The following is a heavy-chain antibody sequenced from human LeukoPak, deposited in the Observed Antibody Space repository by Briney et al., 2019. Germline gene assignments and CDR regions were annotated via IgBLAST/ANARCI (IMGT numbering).Heavy chain of an antibody. CDR3: AMTLRYFDWPRVHYGMDV. CDR2: INHSGST. Sequence: SETLSLTCAVYGGSFSGYYWSWIRQPPGKGLEWIGEINHSGSTNYNPSLKSRVTISVDTSKNQFSLKLSSVTAADTAVYYCAMTLRYFDWPRVHYGMDVWGQGTTVTVSS. D-gene: IGHD3-9*01. V-gene: IGHV4-34*01. CDR1: GGSFSGYY. J-gene: IGHJ6*02.